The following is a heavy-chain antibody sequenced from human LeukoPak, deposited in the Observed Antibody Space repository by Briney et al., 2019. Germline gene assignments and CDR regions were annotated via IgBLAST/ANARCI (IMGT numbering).Heavy chain of an antibody. V-gene: IGHV5-51*01. CDR2: IHPGDSDT. J-gene: IGHJ4*02. Sequence: GESLKISCKGSGYSFTSNWIGWVRQMPGKGLEWMGIIHPGDSDTRHSPSFQGQVTISADKSVSTAYLQWSSLKASDTAMYYCARQGPIQLDSWGQGTLVTVSS. D-gene: IGHD5-18*01. CDR3: ARQGPIQLDS. CDR1: GYSFTSNW.